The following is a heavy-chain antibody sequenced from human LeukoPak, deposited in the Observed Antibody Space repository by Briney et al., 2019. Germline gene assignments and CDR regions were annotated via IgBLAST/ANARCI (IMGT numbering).Heavy chain of an antibody. CDR1: GYTFTSYD. V-gene: IGHV1-8*01. D-gene: IGHD3-3*01. CDR3: ARGRKGGITIFGVVIPYYFDY. CDR2: MNPNSGNT. Sequence: GASVKVSCKPSGYTFTSYDINWVRQATGHGLEWMGWMNPNSGNTGYAQKFHGRVTMTRNTSISTAYMELSSLRSEDTAVYYCARGRKGGITIFGVVIPYYFDYWGQGTLVTVSS. J-gene: IGHJ4*02.